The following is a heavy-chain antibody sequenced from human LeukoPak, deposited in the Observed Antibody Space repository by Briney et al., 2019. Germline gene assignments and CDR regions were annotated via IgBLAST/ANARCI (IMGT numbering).Heavy chain of an antibody. CDR2: ISSSSSTI. D-gene: IGHD3-10*01. CDR1: GFTFSSYS. J-gene: IGHJ3*02. CDR3: AKDLSSGPMVRGVIVGAFDI. Sequence: GGSLRLSCAASGFTFSSYSMNWVRQAPGKGLEWVSYISSSSSTIYYADSVKGRFTISRDNAKNSLYLQMNSLRAEDTAVYYCAKDLSSGPMVRGVIVGAFDIWGQGTMVTVSS. V-gene: IGHV3-48*04.